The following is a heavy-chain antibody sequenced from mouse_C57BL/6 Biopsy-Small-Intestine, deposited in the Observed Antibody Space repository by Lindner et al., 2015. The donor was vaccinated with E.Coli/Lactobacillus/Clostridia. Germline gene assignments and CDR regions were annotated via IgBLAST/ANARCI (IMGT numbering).Heavy chain of an antibody. CDR2: IRSKNSNYAT. D-gene: IGHD3-1*01. Sequence: VQLQESGGGLVQPKGSLRLSCAASGFAFNMYVMHWVRQAPGKGLEWVARIRSKNSNYATSYAESMRDRFIISRDDSQSMLYLQMNNLKTEDTAMYYCVRDRDFFAYWGQGTLVTVSA. CDR3: VRDRDFFAY. V-gene: IGHV10-3*01. CDR1: GFAFNMYV. J-gene: IGHJ3*01.